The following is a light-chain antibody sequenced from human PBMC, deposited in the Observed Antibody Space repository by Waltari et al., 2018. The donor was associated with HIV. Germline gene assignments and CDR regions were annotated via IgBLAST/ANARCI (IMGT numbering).Light chain of an antibody. V-gene: IGLV2-23*01. Sequence: QSALTQPASVSGSPGQSITIYCTGTSSDVGSYKLVPWYQQHPGKAPKFMIYEGTKRPSGVSNRFSGSKSGNTASLTISGLQAEDEADYHCCSYAGNNTLVFGGGTKLTVI. CDR3: CSYAGNNTLV. J-gene: IGLJ3*02. CDR2: EGT. CDR1: SSDVGSYKL.